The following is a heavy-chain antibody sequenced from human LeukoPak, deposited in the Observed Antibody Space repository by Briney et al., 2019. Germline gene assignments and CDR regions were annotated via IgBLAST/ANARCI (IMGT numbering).Heavy chain of an antibody. CDR3: ARIIAAAGPWIDY. CDR1: GGSFSGYY. Sequence: PSETLSLTCAVYGGSFSGYYWSWIRQPPGKGLEWIGEINHSGSTNYNPSLKSRVTISVDTSKNQSSLKLSSVTAADTAVYYCARIIAAAGPWIDYWGQGTLVTVSS. J-gene: IGHJ4*02. V-gene: IGHV4-34*01. D-gene: IGHD6-13*01. CDR2: INHSGST.